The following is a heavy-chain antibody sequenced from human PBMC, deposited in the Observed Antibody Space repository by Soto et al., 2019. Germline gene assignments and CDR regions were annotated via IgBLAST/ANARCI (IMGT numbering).Heavy chain of an antibody. V-gene: IGHV1-8*01. CDR1: GYTFTSYD. J-gene: IGHJ6*02. CDR3: ARWPDGYYYYGMDV. CDR2: MNPNSGNT. Sequence: QVQLVQSGAEVKKPGASVKVSCKASGYTFTSYDINWVRQATGQGLEWMGWMNPNSGNTGYAQKFQGRVPMTRNTSISTPYMELSSLRSEDTAVYYCARWPDGYYYYGMDVWGQGTTVTVSS.